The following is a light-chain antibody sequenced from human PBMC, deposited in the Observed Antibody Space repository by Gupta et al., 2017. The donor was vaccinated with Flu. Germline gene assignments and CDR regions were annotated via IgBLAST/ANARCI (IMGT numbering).Light chain of an antibody. CDR2: SNN. CDR3: ATWDHSLNGCV. CDR1: SSDIGSNT. Sequence: QSVLTQPPSASGTPGQRVTIPCSGSSSDIGSNTVTWYQQLPGPAPKLLIYSNNQRPSGVPDRFSGSKSGTSASLAISGLQSEDEGDYYCATWDHSLNGCVFGTGTKVTVL. J-gene: IGLJ1*01. V-gene: IGLV1-44*01.